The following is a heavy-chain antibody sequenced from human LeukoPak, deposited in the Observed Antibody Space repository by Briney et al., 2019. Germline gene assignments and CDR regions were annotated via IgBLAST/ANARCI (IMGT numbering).Heavy chain of an antibody. D-gene: IGHD5-24*01. J-gene: IGHJ4*02. CDR1: GGSISSYY. CDR3: ARGAGAGYNLQPFDY. CDR2: IYYSGST. V-gene: IGHV4-59*08. Sequence: SETLSLTCTVSGGSISSYYWSWIRQPPGKGLEWIGYIYYSGSTKYNPSLKSRVSISGDTSKNQFSLKLSSVTAADTAVYYCARGAGAGYNLQPFDYWGQGTLVTVSS.